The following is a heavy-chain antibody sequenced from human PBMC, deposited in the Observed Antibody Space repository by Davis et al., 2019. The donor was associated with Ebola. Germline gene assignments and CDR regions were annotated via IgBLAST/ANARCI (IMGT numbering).Heavy chain of an antibody. D-gene: IGHD1-26*01. CDR3: AGDPKWESGS. Sequence: GESLKISCAASGFRLSTYWMHWVRQAPGKGLEWVSTLTSGDGSHYADSVKGRFTIPRDNSKNTLYLQMDSLRIEDTAQYYCAGDPKWESGSWGQGTLVSVSS. CDR1: GFRLSTYW. CDR2: LTSGDGS. V-gene: IGHV3-53*01. J-gene: IGHJ5*02.